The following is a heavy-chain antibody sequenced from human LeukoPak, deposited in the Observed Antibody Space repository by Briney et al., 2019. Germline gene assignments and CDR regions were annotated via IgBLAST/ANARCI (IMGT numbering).Heavy chain of an antibody. D-gene: IGHD1-26*01. CDR3: ARDKRADEGSKFDY. V-gene: IGHV3-7*03. CDR2: IRQDGSEK. Sequence: GGSLRLSCAASGFTFSNYWMSWVRQAPGKGLEWVANIRQDGSEKYSVDSVKGRFTISRDNAKNSLYLLMSSLRAEDTAVYYCARDKRADEGSKFDYWGQGTLVTVSS. CDR1: GFTFSNYW. J-gene: IGHJ4*02.